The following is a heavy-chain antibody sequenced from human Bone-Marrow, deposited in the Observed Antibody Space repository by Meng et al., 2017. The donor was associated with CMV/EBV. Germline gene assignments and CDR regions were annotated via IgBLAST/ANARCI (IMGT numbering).Heavy chain of an antibody. CDR2: ISAYNGNT. D-gene: IGHD3-3*01. CDR3: ARVTFAGDYDFWSGYPEGDWFDP. CDR1: YG. Sequence: YGISWVRQATGQGLEWMGWISAYNGNTNYAQKLQGRVTMTTDTSTSTAYMELRSLRSDDTAVYYCARVTFAGDYDFWSGYPEGDWFDPWGQGTLVTVSS. V-gene: IGHV1-18*01. J-gene: IGHJ5*02.